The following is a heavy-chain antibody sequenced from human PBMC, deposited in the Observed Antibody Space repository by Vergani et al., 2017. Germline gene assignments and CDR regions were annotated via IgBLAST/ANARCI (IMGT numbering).Heavy chain of an antibody. V-gene: IGHV4-39*01. CDR3: ATGFSDFDY. D-gene: IGHD3-3*01. Sequence: QLQESGPGLLKPSETLSLTCSVTDGSIRSSSSYWAWLRQPPGKGLEWIGSIYHQSGTTHYHPSLTGRVIIGVDTTKNQFSLTLNSMATTDTAVYYCATGFSDFDYWGQGILVTVSS. CDR2: IYHQSGTT. J-gene: IGHJ4*02. CDR1: DGSIRSSSSY.